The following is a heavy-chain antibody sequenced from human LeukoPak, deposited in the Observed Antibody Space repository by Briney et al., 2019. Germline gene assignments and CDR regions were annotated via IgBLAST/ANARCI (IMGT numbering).Heavy chain of an antibody. D-gene: IGHD3-10*01. CDR3: ARRSSRYYGSGSYRKYYFDY. CDR2: INHSGST. Sequence: SETLSLTCAVYGGSFSGYYWSWIRQPPGKGLEWIGEINHSGSTNYNPSLKSRVTISVDTSKNQFSLKLSSVTAADTAVYYCARRSSRYYGSGSYRKYYFDYWGQGTLVTVSS. J-gene: IGHJ4*02. CDR1: GGSFSGYY. V-gene: IGHV4-34*01.